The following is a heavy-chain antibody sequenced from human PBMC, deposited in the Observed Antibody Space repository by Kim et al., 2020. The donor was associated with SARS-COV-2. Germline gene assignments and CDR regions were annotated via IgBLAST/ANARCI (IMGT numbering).Heavy chain of an antibody. CDR3: ARGDDYDFWSGYFEHWFDP. V-gene: IGHV1-8*01. CDR1: GYTFTSYD. J-gene: IGHJ5*02. D-gene: IGHD3-3*01. Sequence: ASVKVSCKASGYTFTSYDINWVRQATGQGLEWMGWVNPNSGNTGYAQKFQGRVTMTRNTSISTAYMELSSLRSEDTAVYYCARGDDYDFWSGYFEHWFDPWGQGTLVTVSS. CDR2: VNPNSGNT.